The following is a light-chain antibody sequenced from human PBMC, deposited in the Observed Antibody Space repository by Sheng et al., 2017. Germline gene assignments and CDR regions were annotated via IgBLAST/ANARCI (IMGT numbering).Light chain of an antibody. CDR3: QQYGSSPWA. CDR2: GAS. V-gene: IGKV3-20*01. Sequence: EIVLTQSPGTLSLSPGERATLSCRASQTVNNNYLAWYQQKPGQAPRLLIYGASSRATGIPDRFSGSGSGTDFTLTINRLEPEDFAVYYCQQYGSSPWAFGQGTEGRKSN. J-gene: IGKJ1*01. CDR1: QTVNNNY.